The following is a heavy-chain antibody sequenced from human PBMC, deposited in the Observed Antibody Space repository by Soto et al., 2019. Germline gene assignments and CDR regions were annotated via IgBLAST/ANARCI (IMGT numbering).Heavy chain of an antibody. V-gene: IGHV1-69*01. CDR3: ARERGRVKAAVAGTVVRWFDP. D-gene: IGHD6-19*01. CDR2: IIPIFGTA. Sequence: QVQLVQSGAEVQKPGSSVKVSCKASGGTFSSYAISWVRQAPGQGLEWMGGIIPIFGTANYAQKFQGRVTITADESTSTAYMELSSLRSEDTAVYYCARERGRVKAAVAGTVVRWFDPWGQGTLVTVSS. CDR1: GGTFSSYA. J-gene: IGHJ5*02.